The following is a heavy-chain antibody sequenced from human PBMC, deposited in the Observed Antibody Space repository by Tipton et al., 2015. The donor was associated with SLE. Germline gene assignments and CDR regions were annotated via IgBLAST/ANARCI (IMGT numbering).Heavy chain of an antibody. CDR2: IYYSGST. CDR1: GGSISSYY. CDR3: AREGPRDGYKGY. Sequence: TLSLTCTVSGGSISSYYWSWIRQPPGKGLEWIGYIYYSGSTNYNPSLKSRVTISVDTSKNQFSLKLSSVTAADTAVYYCAREGPRDGYKGYWGQGTLVTVSS. D-gene: IGHD5-24*01. V-gene: IGHV4-59*01. J-gene: IGHJ4*02.